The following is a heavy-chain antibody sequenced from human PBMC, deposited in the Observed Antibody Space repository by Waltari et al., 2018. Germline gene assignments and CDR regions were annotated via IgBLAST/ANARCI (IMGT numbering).Heavy chain of an antibody. D-gene: IGHD6-19*01. CDR2: VIPIFGTA. J-gene: IGHJ4*02. Sequence: QVQLVQSGAEVKKPGSSVKVSCKASGGNFSSYAISWVRQAPGQGLEWMGGVIPIFGTANYAQKFQGRVTITTDEATSTAYMELSSLRSEDTAVYYCARDPGDSSGWYYFDYWGQGTLVTVSS. CDR1: GGNFSSYA. CDR3: ARDPGDSSGWYYFDY. V-gene: IGHV1-69*05.